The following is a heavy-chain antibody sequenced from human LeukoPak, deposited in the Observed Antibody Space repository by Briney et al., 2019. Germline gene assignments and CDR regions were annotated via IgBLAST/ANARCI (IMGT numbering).Heavy chain of an antibody. CDR3: ARTSKYSFDI. CDR2: IKHDASEK. Sequence: PGGSLRLSCVASGFTFSDYWMSWVRQAPGKGLEWVAHIKHDASEKYYVDSVKGRFTISRDNAKNSLYLPMNGLRAEDTAVYYCARTSKYSFDIWGQGTMVTVSS. J-gene: IGHJ3*02. V-gene: IGHV3-7*04. CDR1: GFTFSDYW. D-gene: IGHD2/OR15-2a*01.